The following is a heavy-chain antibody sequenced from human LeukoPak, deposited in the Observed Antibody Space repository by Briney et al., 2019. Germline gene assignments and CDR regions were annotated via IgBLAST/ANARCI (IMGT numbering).Heavy chain of an antibody. CDR3: ATEYYYDSSGYYAFDI. CDR2: IYYSGST. V-gene: IGHV4-61*01. J-gene: IGHJ3*02. CDR1: GGSVSSGSYY. D-gene: IGHD3-22*01. Sequence: PSETLSLTCTVSGGSVSSGSYYRSWIRQPPGKGLEWIVYIYYSGSTNYNPSLKSRVTISVDTSKNQFSLKLSSVTAADTAVYYCATEYYYDSSGYYAFDIWGQGTMVTVSS.